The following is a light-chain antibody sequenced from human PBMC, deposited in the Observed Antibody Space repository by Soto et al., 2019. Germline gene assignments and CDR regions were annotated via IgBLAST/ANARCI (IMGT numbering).Light chain of an antibody. CDR2: GAS. V-gene: IGKV3-20*01. CDR3: QQYRSSPFT. Sequence: EIGLTQSPGTLSLSPGERATLSCRASQSVSSSYLAWYQQKPGQAPRLLIYGASSRATGIPDRFSGSGSGTDFTLTISRLEPEDFAVYYCQQYRSSPFTFGPGTKVDIK. J-gene: IGKJ3*01. CDR1: QSVSSSY.